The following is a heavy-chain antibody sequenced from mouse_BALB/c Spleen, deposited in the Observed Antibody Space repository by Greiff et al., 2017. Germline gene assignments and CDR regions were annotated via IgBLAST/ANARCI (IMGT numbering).Heavy chain of an antibody. CDR1: GFTFSSYG. J-gene: IGHJ2*01. Sequence: EVNVVESGGGLVQPGGSLKLSCAASGFTFSSYGMSWVRQTPDKRLELVATINSNGGSTYYPDSVKGRFTISRDNAKNTLYLQMSSLKSEDTAMYYCARDYGSYYFDYWGQGTTLTVSS. D-gene: IGHD1-1*01. CDR3: ARDYGSYYFDY. V-gene: IGHV5-6-3*01. CDR2: INSNGGST.